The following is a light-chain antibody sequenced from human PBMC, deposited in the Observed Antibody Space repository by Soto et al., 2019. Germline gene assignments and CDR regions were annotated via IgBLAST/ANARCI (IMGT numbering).Light chain of an antibody. Sequence: EIVLTQSPGTLSLSPGEGATLSCRASHSVSSSYLAWYQQKPGQAPRLLISGASSRATGIPDRFSGSGSGTDFTLTISRLEPEDFAIYYCQQYGNSPITFGQGTRLEIK. CDR1: HSVSSSY. CDR2: GAS. V-gene: IGKV3-20*01. J-gene: IGKJ5*01. CDR3: QQYGNSPIT.